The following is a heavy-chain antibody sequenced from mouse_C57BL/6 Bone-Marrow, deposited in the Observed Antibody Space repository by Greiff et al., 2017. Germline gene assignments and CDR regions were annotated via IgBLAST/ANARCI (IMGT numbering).Heavy chain of an antibody. V-gene: IGHV1-39*01. Sequence: QSGPELVKPGASVKISCKASGYSFTDYNMNWVKQSNGKSLEWIGVINPNYGTTSYNQKFKGKATLTVDQSSSTAYMQLNSLTSEDSAVYYCARYGYYDSYWYFDVWGTGTTVTVSS. J-gene: IGHJ1*03. CDR2: INPNYGTT. CDR3: ARYGYYDSYWYFDV. CDR1: GYSFTDYN. D-gene: IGHD2-3*01.